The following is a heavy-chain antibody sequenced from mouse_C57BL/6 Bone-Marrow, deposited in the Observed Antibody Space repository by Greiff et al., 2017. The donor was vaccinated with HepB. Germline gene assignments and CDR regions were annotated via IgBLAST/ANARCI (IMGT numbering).Heavy chain of an antibody. CDR2: ISYDGSN. Sequence: DVQLQESGPGLVKPSQSLSLTCSVTGYSITSGYYWNWIRQFPGNKLEWMGYISYDGSNNYNPSLKNRISITRDTSKNQFFLKLNSVTTEDTATYYCARSTGPAWFAYWGQGTLVTVSA. D-gene: IGHD4-1*02. CDR1: GYSITSGYY. J-gene: IGHJ3*01. V-gene: IGHV3-6*01. CDR3: ARSTGPAWFAY.